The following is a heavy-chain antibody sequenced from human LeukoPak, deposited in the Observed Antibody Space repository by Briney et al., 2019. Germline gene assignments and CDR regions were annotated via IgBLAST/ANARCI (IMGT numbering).Heavy chain of an antibody. J-gene: IGHJ4*02. Sequence: GGSLRLSCATSGFTLSSYSMNWVRQAPGKGLEWVSYISSGSTTIYYADSVEGRFTISRDNAKNSLYLQMNSLRAEDTAVYYCARDVEQWLVRVYYFDYWGQGTLVTVSS. CDR1: GFTLSSYS. D-gene: IGHD6-19*01. V-gene: IGHV3-48*01. CDR2: ISSGSTTI. CDR3: ARDVEQWLVRVYYFDY.